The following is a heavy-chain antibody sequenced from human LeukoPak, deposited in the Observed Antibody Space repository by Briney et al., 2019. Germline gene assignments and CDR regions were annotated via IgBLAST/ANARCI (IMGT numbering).Heavy chain of an antibody. CDR2: INQDGSEK. D-gene: IGHD1-1*01. CDR3: ARGGTFVSDY. J-gene: IGHJ4*02. V-gene: IGHV3-7*01. Sequence: GGSLRLSCAASGFTFSRFRMSWVRQAPGKGLEWVANINQDGSEKYYVDSMKGRFTVSRDNAKNSLYLQIDSLRVEDTAVYYCARGGTFVSDYWGQGTLVTVSS. CDR1: GFTFSRFR.